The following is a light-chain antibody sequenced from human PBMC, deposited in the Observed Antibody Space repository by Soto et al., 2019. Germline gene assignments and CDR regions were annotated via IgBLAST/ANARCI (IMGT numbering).Light chain of an antibody. Sequence: DIVMTQSPLSLPVTPGEPASVSCRSSQSLLHSDGYSYLDWYLQKPGQSPQLLIYLGSYRASGVPDRFSGSGSGTDVTLKISRVEAEDVGVYYCMQALQTPRTFGQGTRVEFK. V-gene: IGKV2-28*01. CDR2: LGS. J-gene: IGKJ1*01. CDR1: QSLLHSDGYSY. CDR3: MQALQTPRT.